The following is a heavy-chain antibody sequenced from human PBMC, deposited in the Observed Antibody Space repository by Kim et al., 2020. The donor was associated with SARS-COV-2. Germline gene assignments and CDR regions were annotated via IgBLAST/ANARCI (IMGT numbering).Heavy chain of an antibody. CDR1: GFTFSSYS. Sequence: GGSLRLSCAASGFTFSSYSMNWVRQAPGKGLEWVSSISSSSSYIYYADSVKGRFTISRDNAKNSLYLQMNSLRAEDTAVYYCARDRERRWFGELLEWYFDYWGQGTLVTVSS. D-gene: IGHD3-10*01. CDR2: ISSSSSYI. J-gene: IGHJ4*02. CDR3: ARDRERRWFGELLEWYFDY. V-gene: IGHV3-21*01.